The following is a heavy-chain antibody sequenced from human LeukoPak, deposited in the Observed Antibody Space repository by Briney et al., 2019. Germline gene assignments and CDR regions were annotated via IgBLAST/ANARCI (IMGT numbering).Heavy chain of an antibody. CDR3: VRGGYGAY. CDR2: INSDGTLT. D-gene: IGHD3-16*01. CDR1: GFTFSTYW. V-gene: IGHV3-74*01. J-gene: IGHJ4*02. Sequence: PGGSLRLSCAASGFTFSTYWMHWVRQVPGRGLVYVSRINSDGTLTNYADSVKGRFTISRDNAKNTLYLQMNSLRAEDTAVYYCVRGGYGAYWGQGTLVTVSS.